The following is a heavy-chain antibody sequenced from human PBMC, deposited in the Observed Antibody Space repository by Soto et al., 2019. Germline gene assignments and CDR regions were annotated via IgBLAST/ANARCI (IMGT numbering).Heavy chain of an antibody. J-gene: IGHJ3*02. D-gene: IGHD6-6*01. V-gene: IGHV1-46*03. CDR3: ARVDSSSNDAFDI. CDR1: GYAFTSQY. CDR2: INPSGGST. Sequence: LVRLYDRRSGYAFTSQYMPCQQKKPGQGLEWMGIINPSGGSTSYAQKFQGRVTMTRDTSTSTVYMELSSLRSEDTAVYYCARVDSSSNDAFDIWGQGTMVTVSS.